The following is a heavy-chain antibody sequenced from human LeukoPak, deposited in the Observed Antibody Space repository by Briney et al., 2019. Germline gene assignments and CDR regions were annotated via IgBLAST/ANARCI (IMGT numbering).Heavy chain of an antibody. CDR1: GYTFTSYG. Sequence: ASVKVSCNASGYTFTSYGISWVRQAPGQGLEWMGWISAYNGNTNYAQKLQGRVTMTTDTSTSTAYMELRSLRSDDTAVYYCARDIFRVAAVAPGYWGQGTLVTVSS. CDR3: ARDIFRVAAVAPGY. V-gene: IGHV1-18*01. D-gene: IGHD6-13*01. CDR2: ISAYNGNT. J-gene: IGHJ4*02.